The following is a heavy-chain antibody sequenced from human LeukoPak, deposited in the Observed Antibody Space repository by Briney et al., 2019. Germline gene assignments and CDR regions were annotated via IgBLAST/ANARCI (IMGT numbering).Heavy chain of an antibody. J-gene: IGHJ3*02. CDR1: GYTFTGYY. V-gene: IGHV1-18*04. Sequence: VASVKVTCKASGYTFTGYYIHWVRQAPGQGLEWMGWISAYNGNTNYAQKLQGRVTMTTDTSTSTAYMELRSLRSDDTAVYYCAREGYYDSSGYDIWGQGTMVTVSS. D-gene: IGHD3-22*01. CDR2: ISAYNGNT. CDR3: AREGYYDSSGYDI.